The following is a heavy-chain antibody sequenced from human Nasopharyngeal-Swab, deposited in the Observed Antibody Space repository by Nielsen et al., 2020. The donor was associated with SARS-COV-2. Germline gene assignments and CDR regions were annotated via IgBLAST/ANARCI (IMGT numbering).Heavy chain of an antibody. J-gene: IGHJ4*02. CDR2: INHSGST. Sequence: SETLSLTCAVYGGSSSGYYWSWIRQPPGKGLEWIGEINHSGSTNYNPSLKSRVTISVDTSKNQFSLKLSSVTAADTAVYYCARDPGTYYYDSSEPYWGQGTLVTVSS. V-gene: IGHV4-34*01. D-gene: IGHD3-22*01. CDR3: ARDPGTYYYDSSEPY. CDR1: GGSSSGYY.